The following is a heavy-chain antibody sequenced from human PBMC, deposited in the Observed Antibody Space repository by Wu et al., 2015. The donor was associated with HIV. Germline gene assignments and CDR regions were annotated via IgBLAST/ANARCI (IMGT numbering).Heavy chain of an antibody. CDR1: GYTFTGYY. CDR2: INPNSGGT. Sequence: QVQLVQSGAEVKKPGASVKVSCKASGYTFTGYYMHWVRQAPGQGLEWMGWINPNSGGTNYAQKFQGRVTMTRDTSISTAYMELSRLRSDDTAVYYCARGPASGWYPEYFQHWGQGTLVTVSS. V-gene: IGHV1-2*02. CDR3: ARGPASGWYPEYFQH. D-gene: IGHD6-19*01. J-gene: IGHJ1*01.